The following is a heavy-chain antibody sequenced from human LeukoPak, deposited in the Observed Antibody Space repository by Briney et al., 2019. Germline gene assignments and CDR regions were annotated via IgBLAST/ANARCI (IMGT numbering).Heavy chain of an antibody. Sequence: SGGSLRLSCAASGFTFDDYAMHWVRQAPGKGLEWVSGISWNSGSIGYADSVKGRFTISRDNAKNSLYLQMNSLRAEDTALYYCAKDIEYYYDSSGQFDYWGQGTLVTVSS. V-gene: IGHV3-9*01. D-gene: IGHD3-22*01. CDR2: ISWNSGSI. CDR3: AKDIEYYYDSSGQFDY. J-gene: IGHJ4*02. CDR1: GFTFDDYA.